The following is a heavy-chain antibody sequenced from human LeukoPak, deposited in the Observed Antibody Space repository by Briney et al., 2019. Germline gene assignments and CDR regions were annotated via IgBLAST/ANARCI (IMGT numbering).Heavy chain of an antibody. Sequence: SETLPLTCTVSGGSISSYYWSWIRQPPGKGLEWIGYIYYSGSTNYNPSLKSRVTISVDTSKNQSSLKLSSVTAADTAVYYCASLYVGSTHLDFWGQGTLVTVSS. V-gene: IGHV4-59*12. D-gene: IGHD1-26*01. CDR1: GGSISSYY. CDR2: IYYSGST. J-gene: IGHJ4*02. CDR3: ASLYVGSTHLDF.